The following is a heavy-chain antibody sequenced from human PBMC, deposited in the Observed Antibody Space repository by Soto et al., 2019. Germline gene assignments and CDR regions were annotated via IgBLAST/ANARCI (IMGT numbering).Heavy chain of an antibody. J-gene: IGHJ6*02. CDR3: ARDQAVPVPHYYYGMDV. Sequence: DVQLVESGGGLVKPGGSLRLSCAASEFTFSNYTMNWVRQAPGRGLEWVASITSTSGYIYYANSVKGRFTITRDNAKNLLFLQMDSLRVEDTAVYFCARDQAVPVPHYYYGMDVWGQGTTVTVSS. CDR2: ITSTSGYI. V-gene: IGHV3-21*01. CDR1: EFTFSNYT. D-gene: IGHD2-2*01.